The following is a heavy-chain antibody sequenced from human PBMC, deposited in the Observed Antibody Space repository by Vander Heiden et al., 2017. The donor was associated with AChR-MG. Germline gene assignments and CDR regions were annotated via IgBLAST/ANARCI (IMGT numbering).Heavy chain of an antibody. D-gene: IGHD6-19*01. Sequence: QVQLVESGGGLVKPGGSLRLSCAASGFTFSHSYMSWIRQAPGKGLEWVSYISSSGSTIYYADSVKGRFTISRDNAKNSLYLQMNSLRAEDTAVYYCARKDSSGWSNPVDWYFDLWGRGTLVTVSS. CDR1: GFTFSHSY. V-gene: IGHV3-11*01. J-gene: IGHJ2*01. CDR2: ISSSGSTI. CDR3: ARKDSSGWSNPVDWYFDL.